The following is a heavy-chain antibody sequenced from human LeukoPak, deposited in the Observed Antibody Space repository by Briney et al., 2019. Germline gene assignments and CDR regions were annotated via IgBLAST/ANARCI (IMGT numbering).Heavy chain of an antibody. V-gene: IGHV3-30*02. CDR1: GFTFSSYA. CDR3: AKDRGFLEWFDAFDI. D-gene: IGHD3-3*01. Sequence: GGSLRLSCAASGFTFSSYAMGWVRQAPGKGLERVAFIRYDGSNKYYADSVKGRFTISRDNSKNTLYLQMNSLRAEDTAVYYCAKDRGFLEWFDAFDIWGQGTMVTVSS. J-gene: IGHJ3*02. CDR2: IRYDGSNK.